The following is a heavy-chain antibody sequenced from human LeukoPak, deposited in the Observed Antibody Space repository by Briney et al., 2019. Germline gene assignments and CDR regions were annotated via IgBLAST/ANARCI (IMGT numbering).Heavy chain of an antibody. CDR1: GYTFTNYD. J-gene: IGHJ5*02. D-gene: IGHD2/OR15-2a*01. Sequence: ASVKVSCKASGYTFTNYDINWVRQATGQGLEWMGWMNPNNDSTGYAQRFQGRVTMTRNTSISTAYMELSNLTSEDTAVYYCSRTIPFSTWFDPWGQGTLVTVFS. V-gene: IGHV1-8*01. CDR3: SRTIPFSTWFDP. CDR2: MNPNNDST.